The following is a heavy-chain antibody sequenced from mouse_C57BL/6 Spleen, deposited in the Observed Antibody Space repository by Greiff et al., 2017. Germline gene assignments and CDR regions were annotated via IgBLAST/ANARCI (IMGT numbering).Heavy chain of an antibody. CDR2: IDPETGGT. CDR3: TRVGTVVATRAMDY. J-gene: IGHJ4*01. V-gene: IGHV1-15*01. Sequence: QVQLQQSGAELVRPGASVTLSCKASGYTFTDYEMHWVKQTPVHGLEWIGAIDPETGGTAYNQKFKGKAILTADKSSSTAYMELRSLTSEDSAVYYCTRVGTVVATRAMDYWGQGASVTVSS. D-gene: IGHD1-1*01. CDR1: GYTFTDYE.